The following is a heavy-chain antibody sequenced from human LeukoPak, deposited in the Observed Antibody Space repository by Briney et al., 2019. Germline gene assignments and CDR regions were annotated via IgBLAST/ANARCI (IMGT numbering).Heavy chain of an antibody. V-gene: IGHV3-48*03. J-gene: IGHJ4*02. CDR3: ARLLGLTYFDY. CDR1: GFTFSSYE. CDR2: ISSSGSTI. D-gene: IGHD3-16*01. Sequence: PGGSLRLSCAASGFTFSSYEMNWVRQAPGKGLEWVSYISSSGSTIYYADSVKGRFTISRDNAKNSLYLQMNSLRAEDTAVYYYARLLGLTYFDYWGQGTLVTVSS.